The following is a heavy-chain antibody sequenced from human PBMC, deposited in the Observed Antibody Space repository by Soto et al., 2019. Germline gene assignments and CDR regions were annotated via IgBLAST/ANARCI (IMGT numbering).Heavy chain of an antibody. J-gene: IGHJ6*02. D-gene: IGHD2-15*01. CDR2: IDPSDSYT. CDR3: AKLRGGYYGMDV. Sequence: RGESLKISCKGSGYSFTSYWISWVRQMPGKGLEWMGRIDPSDSYTNYSPSFQGHVTISADKSISTAYLQWSSLRADDTAVYYCAKLRGGYYGMDVWGQGTTVTVSS. V-gene: IGHV5-10-1*01. CDR1: GYSFTSYW.